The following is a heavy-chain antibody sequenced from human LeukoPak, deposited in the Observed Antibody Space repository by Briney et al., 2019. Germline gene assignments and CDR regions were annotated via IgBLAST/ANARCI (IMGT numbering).Heavy chain of an antibody. CDR2: IKEDGSET. V-gene: IGHV3-7*01. CDR3: ARETPRRGETRDGYR. D-gene: IGHD5-24*01. Sequence: GGSLSLSCAASGFTFRNYWMNWVRQAPGKGLECLANIKEDGSETYYADSVVGRFTISRDNAKNSLYLQMNSLRAEDTAVYYCARETPRRGETRDGYRWGQGTLVTVS. J-gene: IGHJ4*02. CDR1: GFTFRNYW.